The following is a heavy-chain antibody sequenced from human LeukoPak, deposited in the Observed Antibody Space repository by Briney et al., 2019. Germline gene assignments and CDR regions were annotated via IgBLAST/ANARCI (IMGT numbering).Heavy chain of an antibody. CDR2: IRYDGSNK. D-gene: IGHD6-13*01. Sequence: GGSLRLSCAASGFTLSSYGTHWVRQAPDKGLGWGAFIRYDGSNKYYADSVKGRFTIYRDNSKNTLYLQMNSLGAEDTAVYYCAKVWAAAGWAVFDYWGQGTLVTVSS. CDR3: AKVWAAAGWAVFDY. CDR1: GFTLSSYG. V-gene: IGHV3-30*02. J-gene: IGHJ4*02.